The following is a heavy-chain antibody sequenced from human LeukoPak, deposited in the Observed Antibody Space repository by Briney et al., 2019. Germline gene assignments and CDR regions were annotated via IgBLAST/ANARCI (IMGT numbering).Heavy chain of an antibody. CDR3: ARDVGGSLDY. Sequence: GGSLRLSCAASGFTFSTYWMAWVRQAPGKGLEWVANIKGDESAKHQADSVKGRFTISRDNAQNSVYLHMRSLRGEDTAVYYCARDVGGSLDYWGQATLVTVSS. J-gene: IGHJ4*02. CDR2: IKGDESAK. CDR1: GFTFSTYW. D-gene: IGHD1-26*01. V-gene: IGHV3-7*01.